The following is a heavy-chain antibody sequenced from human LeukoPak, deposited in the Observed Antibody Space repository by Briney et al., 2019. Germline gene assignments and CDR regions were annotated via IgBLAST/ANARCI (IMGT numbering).Heavy chain of an antibody. CDR3: ARGVYSSSPEFDY. Sequence: ASVKVSCKASGYTFTGYYMHWVRQAPGQGLAWVGWINPNSGGPNYAQKFQGRVTMTRDTSISTAYMELSRLRSDDTAVYYCARGVYSSSPEFDYWGQGTLVTVSS. J-gene: IGHJ4*02. V-gene: IGHV1-2*02. D-gene: IGHD6-6*01. CDR1: GYTFTGYY. CDR2: INPNSGGP.